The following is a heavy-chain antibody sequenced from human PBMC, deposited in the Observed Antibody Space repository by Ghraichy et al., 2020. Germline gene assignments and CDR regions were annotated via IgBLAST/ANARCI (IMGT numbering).Heavy chain of an antibody. CDR3: ARGGLGYSGYDYNWFDP. J-gene: IGHJ5*02. V-gene: IGHV4-34*01. CDR2: INHSGST. CDR1: GGSFSGYY. D-gene: IGHD5-12*01. Sequence: SETLSLTCAVYGGSFSGYYWSWIRQPPGKGLEWIGEINHSGSTNYNPSLKSRVTISVDTSKNQFSLKLSSVTAADTAVYYCARGGLGYSGYDYNWFDPWGQGTLVTVSS.